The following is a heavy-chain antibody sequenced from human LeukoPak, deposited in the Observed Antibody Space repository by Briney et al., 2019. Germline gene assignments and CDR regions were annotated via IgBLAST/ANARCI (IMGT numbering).Heavy chain of an antibody. D-gene: IGHD6-19*01. Sequence: SGGSLRLSCVGAGFTFSNYAMTWVRQAPGKGLGWVSGISGSGDRTYYADSVKGRFTISRDNPKNTLYLQMNSLTDDDSAVYYCAKDRIPVAGRQDIWDYWGQGTLVTVSS. CDR2: ISGSGDRT. CDR3: AKDRIPVAGRQDIWDY. V-gene: IGHV3-23*01. CDR1: GFTFSNYA. J-gene: IGHJ4*02.